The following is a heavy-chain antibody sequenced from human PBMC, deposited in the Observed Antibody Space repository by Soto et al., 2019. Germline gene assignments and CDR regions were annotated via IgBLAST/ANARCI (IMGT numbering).Heavy chain of an antibody. CDR3: ARVRYSSSWSHFDY. D-gene: IGHD6-13*01. Sequence: SETLSLTCAVYGGSFSGYYWSWIRQPPGKGLEWIGEINHSGSTNYNPSLKSRVTISVDTSKNQFSLKLSSVTAADTAVYYCARVRYSSSWSHFDYWGQGTLVTVSS. V-gene: IGHV4-34*01. CDR2: INHSGST. J-gene: IGHJ4*02. CDR1: GGSFSGYY.